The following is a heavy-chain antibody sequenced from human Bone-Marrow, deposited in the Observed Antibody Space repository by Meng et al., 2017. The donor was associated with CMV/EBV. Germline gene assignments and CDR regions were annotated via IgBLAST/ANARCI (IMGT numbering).Heavy chain of an antibody. CDR3: ARGGFWFDP. J-gene: IGHJ5*02. V-gene: IGHV4-34*01. Sequence: LSIMCTVYDGSCSDYYWSWIRQPPGKGLEWIGKINHSGSTNYNPSLKSRVTISVHTSKNQFSLRLTSVTAADTAVYYCARGGFWFDPWGQGTLVTVSS. CDR1: DGSCSDYY. CDR2: INHSGST.